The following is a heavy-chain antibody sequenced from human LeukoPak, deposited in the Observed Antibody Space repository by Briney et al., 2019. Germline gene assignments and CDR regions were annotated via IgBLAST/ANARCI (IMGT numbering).Heavy chain of an antibody. CDR3: AREVITGTTKAPYYFDY. J-gene: IGHJ4*02. CDR2: VHDSGST. CDR1: GGSISNYY. V-gene: IGHV4-59*01. Sequence: PSETLSLTCTVSGGSISNYYWNWLRQSPGKGLEGIASVHDSGSTNYNPSLKSRVNISIDTSKNQFSLTLSSVTAADTAVYYRAREVITGTTKAPYYFDYWGQGTLVTVSS. D-gene: IGHD1/OR15-1a*01.